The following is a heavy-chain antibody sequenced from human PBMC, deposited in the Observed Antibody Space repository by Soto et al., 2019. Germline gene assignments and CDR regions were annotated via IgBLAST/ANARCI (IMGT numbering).Heavy chain of an antibody. Sequence: PGGSLRLSCAASGFTFSTYVMSWVRQAPGKGLEWVSSIGGGGATFYADSVKGRFTISRDNSKNTMYLQMMSLTAEDTAIYYCVRGGGGGLFDPWGQGTMVTVSS. CDR1: GFTFSTYV. CDR3: VRGGGGGLFDP. V-gene: IGHV3-23*01. J-gene: IGHJ5*02. D-gene: IGHD2-15*01. CDR2: IGGGGAT.